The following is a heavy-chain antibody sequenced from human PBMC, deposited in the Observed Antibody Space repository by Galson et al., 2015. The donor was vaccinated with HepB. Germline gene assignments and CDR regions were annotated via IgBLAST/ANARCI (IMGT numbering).Heavy chain of an antibody. J-gene: IGHJ4*02. Sequence: SVKVSCKASGYTFTSYYMHWVRQAPGQGLEWMGIINPSGGSTSYAQKFQGRVTMTRDTSTSTVYMELSSLRPEDTAVYYCARGGGRYYYDSSGLVDYWGQGTLVTVSS. V-gene: IGHV1-46*01. CDR3: ARGGGRYYYDSSGLVDY. CDR2: INPSGGST. D-gene: IGHD3-22*01. CDR1: GYTFTSYY.